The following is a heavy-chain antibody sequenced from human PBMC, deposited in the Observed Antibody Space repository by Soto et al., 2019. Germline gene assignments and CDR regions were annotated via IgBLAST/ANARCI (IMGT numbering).Heavy chain of an antibody. D-gene: IGHD3-9*01. CDR3: ASDKGRYLDWSSHTHYGIEG. Sequence: SVKVSCKASGGTFSSYAISWVRQAPGQGLEWMGGIIPIFGTANYAQKFQGRVTITADESTSTAYMELSSLRSEDTAVYYCASDKGRYLDWSSHTHYGIEGRGQETTVTVSS. V-gene: IGHV1-69*13. J-gene: IGHJ6*02. CDR2: IIPIFGTA. CDR1: GGTFSSYA.